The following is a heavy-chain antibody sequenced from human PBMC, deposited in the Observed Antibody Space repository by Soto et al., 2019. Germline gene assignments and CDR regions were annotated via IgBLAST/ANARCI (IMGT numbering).Heavy chain of an antibody. CDR2: ISAYNGNT. J-gene: IGHJ6*03. CDR3: ARDRGVAPPVAGNTHYYYYMDV. D-gene: IGHD6-19*01. V-gene: IGHV1-18*01. Sequence: QDRLVQSGAEVKKPGASVRVSCKASGYSFTNYVIAWVRQAPGQGFEWMGWISAYNGNTNYAQKFQGRVTLTTYASTSTAYLELRSLRSDDTAVYYCARDRGVAPPVAGNTHYYYYMDVWGKGTTVTVSS. CDR1: GYSFTNYV.